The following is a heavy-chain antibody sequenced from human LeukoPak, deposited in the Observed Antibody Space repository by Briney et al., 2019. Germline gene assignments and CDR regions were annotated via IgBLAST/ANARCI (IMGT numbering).Heavy chain of an antibody. D-gene: IGHD3-10*01. CDR1: GGSFSDYY. CDR3: AKDLYYYGSGSSGFDY. CDR2: ISGSGGST. J-gene: IGHJ4*02. Sequence: ETLSLTCAVYGGSFSDYYWSWVRQAPGKGLEWVSAISGSGGSTYYADSVKGRFTISRDNSKNTLYLQMNSLRAEDTAVYYCAKDLYYYGSGSSGFDYWGQGTLVTVSS. V-gene: IGHV3-23*01.